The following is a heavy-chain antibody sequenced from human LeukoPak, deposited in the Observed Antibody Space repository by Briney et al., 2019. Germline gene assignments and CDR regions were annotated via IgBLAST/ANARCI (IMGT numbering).Heavy chain of an antibody. D-gene: IGHD6-13*01. CDR2: MSGSGGTT. J-gene: IGHJ4*02. V-gene: IGHV3-23*01. CDR1: GFTFSSYA. Sequence: PGGSLRLSCAASGFTFSSYAMSWVRQAPGKGLEWLSAMSGSGGTTYYADSVKGRFGISRDNSKNRLYLQMSSLRIEDTALYYCAKVQQLATIYYFDQWGQGSLVTVSS. CDR3: AKVQQLATIYYFDQ.